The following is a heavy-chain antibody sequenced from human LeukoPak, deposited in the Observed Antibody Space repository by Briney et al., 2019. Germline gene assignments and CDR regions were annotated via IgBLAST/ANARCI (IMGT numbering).Heavy chain of an antibody. Sequence: SETLSLTCTVSGGSISSYYWSWIRQPAGKGLEWIGRIYTSGSTNYNPSLKSRVTMSVDTSKNQFSLKLSSVTAADTAVYYCARGRGFYCSSTSCYRGWFDPWGQGTLVTVSS. V-gene: IGHV4-4*07. J-gene: IGHJ5*02. CDR3: ARGRGFYCSSTSCYRGWFDP. D-gene: IGHD2-2*01. CDR2: IYTSGST. CDR1: GGSISSYY.